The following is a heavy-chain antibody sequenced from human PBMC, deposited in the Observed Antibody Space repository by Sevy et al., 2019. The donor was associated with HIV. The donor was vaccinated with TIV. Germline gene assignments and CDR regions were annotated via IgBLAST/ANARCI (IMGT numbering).Heavy chain of an antibody. CDR2: ISAYNGNT. Sequence: ASVKVSCKASGYTFTSYGISWVRQAPGQGLEWMGWISAYNGNTNYAQTLQGRVTMTTDTSTSTAYMELRSLRSDDTAVYYCARTNSMIEAFDIWGQGTMVTVSS. V-gene: IGHV1-18*01. D-gene: IGHD3-22*01. J-gene: IGHJ3*02. CDR3: ARTNSMIEAFDI. CDR1: GYTFTSYG.